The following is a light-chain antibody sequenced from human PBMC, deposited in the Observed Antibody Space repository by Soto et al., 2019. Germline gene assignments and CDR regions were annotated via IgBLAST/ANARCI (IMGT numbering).Light chain of an antibody. V-gene: IGLV2-23*02. CDR2: AVS. Sequence: QSVLTQPASVSGSPGQSITVSCTGTSSDIGSYNLVSWYQHHPGKAPKLMIYAVSKRPSGVSSRFSGSKSGNTASLTISGLQAEDEADYFCCSYAGSSTLLFDGGTKVTVL. CDR3: CSYAGSSTLL. CDR1: SSDIGSYNL. J-gene: IGLJ3*02.